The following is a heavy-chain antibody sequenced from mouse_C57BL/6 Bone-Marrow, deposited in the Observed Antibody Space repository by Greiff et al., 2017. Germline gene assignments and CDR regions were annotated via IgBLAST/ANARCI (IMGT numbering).Heavy chain of an antibody. J-gene: IGHJ2*01. CDR2: INPYNGGT. Sequence: VQLQQSGPVLVKPGASVKMSCKASGYTFTDYYMNWVKQSHGKSLEWIGVINPYNGGTSYNQKFKGKATLTVDKSSSTAYMELNSLTSEDSAVYYCARWGLYDYGSSYFDYWGQGTTLTVSS. V-gene: IGHV1-19*01. CDR1: GYTFTDYY. CDR3: ARWGLYDYGSSYFDY. D-gene: IGHD1-1*01.